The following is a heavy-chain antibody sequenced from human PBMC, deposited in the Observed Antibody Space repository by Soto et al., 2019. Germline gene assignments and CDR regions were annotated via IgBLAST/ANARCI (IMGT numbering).Heavy chain of an antibody. J-gene: IGHJ5*02. CDR1: GYSFTSYW. Sequence: GESLKISCKGSGYSFTSYWISWVRQMPGKGLEWMGRIDPSDSYTNYSPSFQGHVTISADKSISTAYLQWSSLKASDTAMYYCARQPKLAASSDTPNWFDPWGQGTLVTVSS. D-gene: IGHD6-13*01. V-gene: IGHV5-10-1*01. CDR3: ARQPKLAASSDTPNWFDP. CDR2: IDPSDSYT.